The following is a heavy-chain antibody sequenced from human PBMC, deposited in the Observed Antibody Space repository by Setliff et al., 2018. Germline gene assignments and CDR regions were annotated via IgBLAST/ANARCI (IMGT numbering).Heavy chain of an antibody. CDR2: ISYDGSNK. V-gene: IGHV3-30*04. Sequence: LRLSCAASGFTFSSYAMHWVRQAPGKGLEWVAVISYDGSNKYYADSVKGRFTISRDNSKNTLYLQMNSRRAEDTAVYYCARSRLRFLEWLLYPTGFDYWGQGTLVTVSS. CDR3: ARSRLRFLEWLLYPTGFDY. CDR1: GFTFSSYA. D-gene: IGHD3-3*01. J-gene: IGHJ4*02.